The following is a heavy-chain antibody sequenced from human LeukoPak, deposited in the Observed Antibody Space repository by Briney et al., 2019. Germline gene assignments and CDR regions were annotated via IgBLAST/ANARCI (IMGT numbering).Heavy chain of an antibody. J-gene: IGHJ4*02. D-gene: IGHD6-13*01. CDR3: ASGGYSSSWSPFDY. CDR1: GGSISSGGLS. Sequence: PQTLSLTCAVSGGSISSGGLSWSWIRQPPGKGLEWIGYIYHSGSTYYNPSLKSRVTISVDRSKNQFSLKLTSVAAADTAVYYCASGGYSSSWSPFDYWGQGTLVTVSS. CDR2: IYHSGST. V-gene: IGHV4-30-2*01.